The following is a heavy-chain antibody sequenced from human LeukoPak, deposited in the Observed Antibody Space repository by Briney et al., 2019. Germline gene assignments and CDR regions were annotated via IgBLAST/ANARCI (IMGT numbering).Heavy chain of an antibody. J-gene: IGHJ4*01. CDR1: GFNFSIYP. D-gene: IGHD4-17*01. CDR3: AKDFGDFYPPLFDS. CDR2: ISGSGGST. V-gene: IGHV3-23*01. Sequence: GGSLRLSCTTSGFNFSIYPMTWVRQAPGKGLEWVSAISGSGGSTYYADSVRGRVTCSRDDSKSAVSLVMNSLRAEDTAVYYCAKDFGDFYPPLFDSWGHGTLVTVSS.